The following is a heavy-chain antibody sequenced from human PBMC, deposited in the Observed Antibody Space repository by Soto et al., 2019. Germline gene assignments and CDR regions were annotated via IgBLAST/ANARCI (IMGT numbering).Heavy chain of an antibody. V-gene: IGHV3-30*18. D-gene: IGHD2-2*02. Sequence: PGGSLRLSCAASGFTFSDYGMHWVRQAPGKGPEWLAVISYDVTTQHYADSVKGRFTISRDNSKNTLYLQMNSLRAEDTAVYYCAKDGDIVVVPAAIPRGYYYGMDVWGQGTTVTVSS. CDR2: ISYDVTTQ. CDR3: AKDGDIVVVPAAIPRGYYYGMDV. J-gene: IGHJ6*02. CDR1: GFTFSDYG.